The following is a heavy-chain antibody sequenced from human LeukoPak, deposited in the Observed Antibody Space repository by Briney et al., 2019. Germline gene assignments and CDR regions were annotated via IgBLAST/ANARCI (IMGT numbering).Heavy chain of an antibody. CDR1: GFTLSNYW. Sequence: GGSLRLSCAATGFTLSNYWMHWVRQAPGKGLVWVSRINSDGSSTSYADSVKGRFTISRDNAKNTLYLQMNSLRADDTAVYYCVRGIDYWGQGALVTVSS. CDR2: INSDGSST. V-gene: IGHV3-74*01. J-gene: IGHJ4*02. CDR3: VRGIDY.